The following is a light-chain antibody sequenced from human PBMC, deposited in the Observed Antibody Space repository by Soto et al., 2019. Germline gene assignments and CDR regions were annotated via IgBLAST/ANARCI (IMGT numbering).Light chain of an antibody. V-gene: IGLV2-8*01. CDR3: GSHAGNSNLV. Sequence: QSVLTQPPSASGSPGQSVTISCTGTSTDVGAYNYVSWYQRHPGKAPKLMIYEVTKRPSGVPDRFSGSKSGNTASLTVSGLQTEDEADYYCGSHAGNSNLVFGGGTKLTVL. CDR1: STDVGAYNY. J-gene: IGLJ3*02. CDR2: EVT.